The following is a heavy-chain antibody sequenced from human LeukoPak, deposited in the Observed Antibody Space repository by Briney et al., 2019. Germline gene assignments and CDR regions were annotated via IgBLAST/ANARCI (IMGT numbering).Heavy chain of an antibody. J-gene: IGHJ6*03. D-gene: IGHD4-11*01. Sequence: GGSLRLSCAASGFTFSSYSMNWVRQAPGKGLEWVSSISSSSSYMYYADSVKGRFTISRDNAKNSLYLQMNSLRAEDTAVYYCARGRRNYSNYSHYYYMDVWGKGTTVTVSS. V-gene: IGHV3-21*01. CDR2: ISSSSSYM. CDR3: ARGRRNYSNYSHYYYMDV. CDR1: GFTFSSYS.